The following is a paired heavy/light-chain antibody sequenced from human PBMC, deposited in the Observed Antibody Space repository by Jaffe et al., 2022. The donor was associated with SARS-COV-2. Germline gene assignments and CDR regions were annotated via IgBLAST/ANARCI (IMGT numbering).Heavy chain of an antibody. CDR3: AKDGKWLGEYYFDS. Sequence: EVQLLESGGGLVQPGGSLRLSCAASGFTFSNYAIIWVRQAPGKGLEWVSRISRNGYSTNYADSVKGRFTISKDNSKSTVYLQMNSLRAEDTAVYYCAKDGKWLGEYYFDSWGQGTLVTVSS. CDR1: GFTFSNYA. J-gene: IGHJ4*02. V-gene: IGHV3-23*01. CDR2: ISRNGYST. D-gene: IGHD3-10*01.
Light chain of an antibody. J-gene: IGLJ3*02. V-gene: IGLV2-11*01. Sequence: QSALTQPRSVSGSPGQSVSISCTGTSFDVGGSNYVSWYQQHPVKAPKLMVYDVTKRPSGVPDRFSGSKSGNTASLTISGLQSEDEGDYYCCSCVGTNCVFGEGTKLTVL. CDR2: DVT. CDR1: SFDVGGSNY. CDR3: CSCVGTNCV.